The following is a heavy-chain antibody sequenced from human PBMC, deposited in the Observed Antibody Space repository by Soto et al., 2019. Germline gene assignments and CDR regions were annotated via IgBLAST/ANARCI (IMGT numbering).Heavy chain of an antibody. CDR2: VSDTGDIT. CDR3: AKVHASGWSIPGAFDI. Sequence: EVQLLESGGGLVQPGGSLRLSCAASGLTFTTYAMTWVRQAPGKGLEWVSSVSDTGDITYYADSVKGRFTISRDNSKNTVYLQMSSLRAEDTAVYYCAKVHASGWSIPGAFDIWGQGTMVTVSS. V-gene: IGHV3-23*01. CDR1: GLTFTTYA. D-gene: IGHD6-19*01. J-gene: IGHJ3*02.